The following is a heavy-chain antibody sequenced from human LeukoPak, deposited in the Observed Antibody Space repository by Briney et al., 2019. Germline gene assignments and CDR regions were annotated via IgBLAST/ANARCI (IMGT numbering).Heavy chain of an antibody. D-gene: IGHD5-18*01. V-gene: IGHV4-4*02. CDR1: GGSISSSNW. CDR2: IYHSGST. CDR3: ARESGIQLAPYYFDY. Sequence: SGTLSLTCAVSGGSISSSNWWSWVRQPPGKGLEWIGEIYHSGSTNYNPSLKSRVTISVDTSKNQFSLKLSSVTAADTAVYYCARESGIQLAPYYFDYWGQGTLVTVSS. J-gene: IGHJ4*02.